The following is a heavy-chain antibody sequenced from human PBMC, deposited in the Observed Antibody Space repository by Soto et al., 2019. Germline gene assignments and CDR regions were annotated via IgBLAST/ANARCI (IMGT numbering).Heavy chain of an antibody. J-gene: IGHJ4*02. CDR1: GGSISSTGYY. V-gene: IGHV4-39*01. CDR2: ISYSGTT. D-gene: IGHD3-10*01. CDR3: ARHRGSPRYFDY. Sequence: QLQLQESGPGLVKPSETLSLTCTVSGGSISSTGYYWGWIRQPPGKGLEWIGSISYSGTTYYNPSLKSRVTISVDTSRNQFSLELSSVTAADTAVYYCARHRGSPRYFDYWGQGTLVTVSS.